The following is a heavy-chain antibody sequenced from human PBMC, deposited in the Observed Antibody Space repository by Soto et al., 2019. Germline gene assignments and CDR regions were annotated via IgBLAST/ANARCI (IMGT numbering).Heavy chain of an antibody. CDR2: ISWNSGSI. J-gene: IGHJ5*02. CDR1: GFTFDDYA. Sequence: GGSLRLSCAASGFTFDDYATHWVRQAPGKGLEWVSGISWNSGSIGYADSVKGRFTISRDNAKNSLYLQMNSLRAEDTALYYCAKGSITIFGVASNWLDPWGQGTLVTVSS. V-gene: IGHV3-9*01. CDR3: AKGSITIFGVASNWLDP. D-gene: IGHD3-3*01.